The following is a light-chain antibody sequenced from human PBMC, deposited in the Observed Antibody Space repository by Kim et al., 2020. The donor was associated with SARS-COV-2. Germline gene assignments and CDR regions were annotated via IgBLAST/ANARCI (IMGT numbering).Light chain of an antibody. J-gene: IGLJ2*01. Sequence: ELTQPPSASGTPGQRVTISCSGSSSSIGSNTVNWYQQLPGTAPKLLIYSNNQRPSGVPDRFSGSKSGTSASLAISGLQSEDEADYYCAAWDDSLNGPVFGGGTQLTVL. CDR3: AAWDDSLNGPV. CDR2: SNN. CDR1: SSSIGSNT. V-gene: IGLV1-44*01.